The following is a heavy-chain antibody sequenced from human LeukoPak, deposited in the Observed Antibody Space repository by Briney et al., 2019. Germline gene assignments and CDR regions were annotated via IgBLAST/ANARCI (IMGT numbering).Heavy chain of an antibody. J-gene: IGHJ4*02. CDR2: ISGSGDNT. CDR1: GFTFSSYA. Sequence: GGSLRLSCAASGFTFSSYAMSWVRQAPGKGLEWVSGISGSGDNTYYADSVKGRFTISRDNSKNTLYVRVNSLGTEDTAAYYCAKGSYYDSSGSFYFDYWGQRTLVTVSS. V-gene: IGHV3-23*01. D-gene: IGHD3-22*01. CDR3: AKGSYYDSSGSFYFDY.